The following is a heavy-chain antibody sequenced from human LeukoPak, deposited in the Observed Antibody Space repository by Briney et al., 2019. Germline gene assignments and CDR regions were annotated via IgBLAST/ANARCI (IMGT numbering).Heavy chain of an antibody. CDR3: ARVKRSRDGYNTYMDV. CDR1: GYTFTGYY. D-gene: IGHD5-24*01. CDR2: INPNSGGT. J-gene: IGHJ6*03. Sequence: ASVKVSCKASGYTFTGYYMHWVRQAPGQGLEWMGWINPNSGGTNYAQKFQGRVTMTRDTSISTAYMELSRLRSDDTAVYYCARVKRSRDGYNTYMDVWGKGTTVTVSS. V-gene: IGHV1-2*02.